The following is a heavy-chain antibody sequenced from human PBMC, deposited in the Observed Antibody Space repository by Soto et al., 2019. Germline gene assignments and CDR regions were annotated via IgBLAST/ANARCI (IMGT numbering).Heavy chain of an antibody. Sequence: QVQLVESGGALVKPGGSLRLSCAASGFTFSDYFMTWIRQAPGEGLDWVAYISTSARIINYADSVKGRFTISRDNAKNSLYLQMNSLRAEDTAVYFCAREYSAYHYHVDFLGQGTVVTVSS. CDR3: AREYSAYHYHVDF. J-gene: IGHJ4*02. V-gene: IGHV3-11*01. CDR2: ISTSARII. CDR1: GFTFSDYF. D-gene: IGHD4-4*01.